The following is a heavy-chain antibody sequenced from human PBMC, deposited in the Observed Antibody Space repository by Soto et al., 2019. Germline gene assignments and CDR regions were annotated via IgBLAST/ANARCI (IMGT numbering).Heavy chain of an antibody. CDR2: IYHGGTT. CDR3: ARGHVMVVAGSTFDD. V-gene: IGHV4-38-2*01. D-gene: IGHD6-19*01. J-gene: IGHJ4*01. CDR1: GYSLSSGSY. Sequence: SETLSLTCAVSGYSLSSGSYWGWIRQPPGKGPEWIASIYHGGTTFYNPSLKSRVTLSVDTSKNHHSMKLRSVTAADTAVYYCARGHVMVVAGSTFDDWGPGIMVTAAS.